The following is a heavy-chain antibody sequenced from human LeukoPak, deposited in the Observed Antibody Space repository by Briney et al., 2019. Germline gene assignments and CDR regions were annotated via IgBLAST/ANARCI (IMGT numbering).Heavy chain of an antibody. J-gene: IGHJ3*02. Sequence: PSETLSLTCTVSGGSISRYYWNWIRQPPGKGLEWIGYIYYSGSTNYNPSLKSRVTISVDTSKNQFSLKLSSVTAADTAMYYCARDKTPSSSDAFDIWGQGTMVTVSS. CDR2: IYYSGST. V-gene: IGHV4-59*01. CDR3: ARDKTPSSSDAFDI. CDR1: GGSISRYY. D-gene: IGHD6-13*01.